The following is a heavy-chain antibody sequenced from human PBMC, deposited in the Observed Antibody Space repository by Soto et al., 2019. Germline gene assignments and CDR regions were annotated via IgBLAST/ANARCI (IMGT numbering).Heavy chain of an antibody. CDR3: ARGFYDSGGYSSPHDY. D-gene: IGHD3-22*01. J-gene: IGHJ4*01. V-gene: IGHV4-59*01. CDR2: MYYSGSS. CDR1: GASIGSEY. Sequence: PSETLSLTCSVCGASIGSEYWSWIRQPPGKGLEWIGYMYYSGSSNYNPSLKSRVTISIDTSNNQFSLKLSSVTAADTAVYYCARGFYDSGGYSSPHDYRGHGILVTVS.